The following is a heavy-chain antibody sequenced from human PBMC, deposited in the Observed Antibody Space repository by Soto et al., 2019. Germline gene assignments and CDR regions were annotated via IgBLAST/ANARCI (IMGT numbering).Heavy chain of an antibody. CDR1: GGSFSGYS. D-gene: IGHD3-10*01. V-gene: IGHV4-34*01. J-gene: IGHJ5*02. CDR3: ARRTPGGSETYYNSWFDP. Sequence: SETLSLTCAVYGGSFSGYSWTRIRQPPGRGLEWIGEINHSITTNYNPSLKSRVTISVDTSKNQFSLKLSSVTAADTAVYYCARRTPGGSETYYNSWFDPWGQGTLVTVS. CDR2: INHSITT.